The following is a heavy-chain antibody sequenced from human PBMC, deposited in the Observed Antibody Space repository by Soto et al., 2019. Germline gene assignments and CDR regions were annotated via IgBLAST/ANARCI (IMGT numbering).Heavy chain of an antibody. CDR2: IIPIFGTA. CDR1: GGTFSSYA. J-gene: IGHJ5*02. D-gene: IGHD2-2*01. V-gene: IGHV1-69*12. CDR3: ARGGGGYQLLTCWFDP. Sequence: QVQLVQSGAEVKKPGSSVKVSCKASGGTFSSYAISWVRQAPGQGLEWMGGIIPIFGTANYAQKFQGRVTITADESTSTAYMELSSLRSEDTAVYYCARGGGGYQLLTCWFDPWGQGPLVTVSS.